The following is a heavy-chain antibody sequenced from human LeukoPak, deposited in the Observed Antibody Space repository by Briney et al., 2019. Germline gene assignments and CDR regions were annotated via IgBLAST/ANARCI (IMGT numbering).Heavy chain of an antibody. V-gene: IGHV4-38-2*02. CDR1: SHSITYNY. J-gene: IGHJ6*03. CDR2: ISQRGIT. Sequence: SETLSLTCTVSSHSITYNYYGWIRQSPVKGLEWIGSISQRGITYYNPSLQSRVTISRDKSNNQLSLGLTSVTVADTAIYYCVGHETPYYYIDVWGKGTTVTISS. CDR3: VGHETPYYYIDV.